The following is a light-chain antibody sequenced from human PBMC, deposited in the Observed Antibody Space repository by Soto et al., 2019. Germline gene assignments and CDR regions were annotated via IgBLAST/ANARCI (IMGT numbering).Light chain of an antibody. CDR3: QQYGSSPWT. CDR2: GAS. Sequence: EIVLTQSPGTLSLSPGERATLSCRASQSVSSSYLAWYQQKPGQAPRLLIYGASSRATGIPDRFSGSASGTGFTVTISGLEPEEFAVYYCQQYGSSPWTFGEGNKVDIK. V-gene: IGKV3-20*01. J-gene: IGKJ1*01. CDR1: QSVSSSY.